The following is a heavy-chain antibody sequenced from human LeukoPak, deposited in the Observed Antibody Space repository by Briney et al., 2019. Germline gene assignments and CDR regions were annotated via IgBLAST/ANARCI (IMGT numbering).Heavy chain of an antibody. CDR2: IHYSGTT. V-gene: IGHV4-59*01. J-gene: IGHJ4*02. Sequence: ASETLSLTCTVSGDSISHYYWAWIRQPPGKGLEWIGYIHYSGTTYYSPSLKSRDTISVDSSRTQFSLKLSSVTAADTAVYYCARDSRGGGPDFDYWGQGTLVTVSS. D-gene: IGHD3-16*01. CDR3: ARDSRGGGPDFDY. CDR1: GDSISHYY.